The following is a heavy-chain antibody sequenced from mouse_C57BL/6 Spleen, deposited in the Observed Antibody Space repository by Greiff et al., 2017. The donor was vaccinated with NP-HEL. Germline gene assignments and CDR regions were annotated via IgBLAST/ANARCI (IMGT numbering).Heavy chain of an antibody. CDR3: ARDDYDDGAWFAY. J-gene: IGHJ3*01. CDR1: GYTFTSYW. V-gene: IGHV1-64*01. D-gene: IGHD2-4*01. CDR2: IHPNSGST. Sequence: VQLQQSGAELVKPGASVKLSCKASGYTFTSYWMHWVKQRPGQGLEWIGMIHPNSGSTNYNEKFKSKATLTVDKSSSTAYMQLSSLTSEDSAVYDCARDDYDDGAWFAYWGQGTLVTVSA.